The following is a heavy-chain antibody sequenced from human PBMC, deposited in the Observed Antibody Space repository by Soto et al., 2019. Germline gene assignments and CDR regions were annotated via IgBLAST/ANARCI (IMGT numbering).Heavy chain of an antibody. CDR3: AKRVDHGESGQYAGAYYYYGMNV. D-gene: IGHD4-17*01. CDR2: ISGSGGST. CDR1: GFTFSSYA. Sequence: GGSLRLSCAASGFTFSSYAMTWVRQAPGKXLEWVSAISGSGGSTYYAASVKGRFTISRDNSKNTLYLQMNSLRAEDTAVYYCAKRVDHGESGQYAGAYYYYGMNVWGQGTTVTVSS. J-gene: IGHJ6*02. V-gene: IGHV3-23*01.